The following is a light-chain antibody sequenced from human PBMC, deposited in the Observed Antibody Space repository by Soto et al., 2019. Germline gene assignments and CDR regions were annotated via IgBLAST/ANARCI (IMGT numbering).Light chain of an antibody. V-gene: IGLV4-60*02. CDR1: SGHSSYI. CDR3: ETWDSNTHRV. CDR2: LEGSGSY. Sequence: QPVLTQSSSASASLGSSVKLTCTLSSGHSSYIIAWHQQQPGKAPRYLMKLEGSGSYNKGSGVPDRFSGSSSGADRYLTISNLQFEDEADYYCETWDSNTHRVFGGGTKVTVL. J-gene: IGLJ3*02.